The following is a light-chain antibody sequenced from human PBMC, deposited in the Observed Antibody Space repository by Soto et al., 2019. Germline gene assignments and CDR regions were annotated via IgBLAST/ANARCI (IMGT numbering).Light chain of an antibody. CDR2: LNSDGSH. Sequence: QPVLTQSPSASASLGASVKLTCTLSSGHSIYAIAWHQQQPEKGPRYLMKLNSDGSHSKGDGIPDRFSGSSSGAERYLTISSLQSEDEADYYCQTWGTGPWVFGGGTQLTVL. CDR1: SGHSIYA. J-gene: IGLJ3*02. V-gene: IGLV4-69*01. CDR3: QTWGTGPWV.